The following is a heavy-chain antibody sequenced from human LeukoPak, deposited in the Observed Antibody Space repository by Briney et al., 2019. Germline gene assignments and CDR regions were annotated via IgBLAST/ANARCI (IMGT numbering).Heavy chain of an antibody. V-gene: IGHV3-21*01. CDR2: ISSSSSYI. CDR1: GFTFSSYE. CDR3: ARAYSSSWYRTTYYYYYMDV. D-gene: IGHD6-13*01. J-gene: IGHJ6*03. Sequence: PGGSLRLSCAASGFTFSSYEMNWVRQAPGKGLEWVSSISSSSSYIYYADSVKGRFTISRDNAKNSLYLQMNSLRAEDTAVYYCARAYSSSWYRTTYYYYYMDVWGKGTTVTVSS.